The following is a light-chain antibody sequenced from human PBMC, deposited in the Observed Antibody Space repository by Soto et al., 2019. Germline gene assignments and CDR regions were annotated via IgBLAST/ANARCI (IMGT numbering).Light chain of an antibody. CDR2: GNS. V-gene: IGLV1-40*01. CDR3: QSYDSSLSGGV. J-gene: IGLJ3*02. CDR1: SSNIGAGYD. Sequence: QDVVTQPPSVSGAPGQRVTISCTGSSSNIGAGYDVHWYQQLPGTAPKLFIFGNSNRPSGVPDRFSGSKSGTSASLAITGLQAEDEADYYCQSYDSSLSGGVFGGGTKLTVL.